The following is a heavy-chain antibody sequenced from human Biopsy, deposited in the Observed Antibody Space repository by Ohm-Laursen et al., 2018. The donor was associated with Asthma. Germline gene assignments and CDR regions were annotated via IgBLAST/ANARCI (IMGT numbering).Heavy chain of an antibody. V-gene: IGHV1-24*01. Sequence: ATVKISCKISGYSLTDLSMHWVRQAPGQGLEWTGGHDHEEGGTVNARRFQGRVTMTEDTSTDTAYMELSSLSSDDTAVYYCASDFPKDYVRYNFQFWGQGTLVTVSS. D-gene: IGHD4-17*01. CDR2: HDHEEGGT. CDR1: GYSLTDLS. CDR3: ASDFPKDYVRYNFQF. J-gene: IGHJ4*02.